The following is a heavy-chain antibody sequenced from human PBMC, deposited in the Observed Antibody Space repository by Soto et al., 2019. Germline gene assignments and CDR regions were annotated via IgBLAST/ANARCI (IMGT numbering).Heavy chain of an antibody. D-gene: IGHD4-17*01. V-gene: IGHV3-33*01. Sequence: QVQLVESGGGVVQPGRSLRLSCAASGFTFSTYGMHWVRQAPGKGLEWVAVIWYDGSNKYYADSVKGRFTISRDNSKNVLCLQMNSLRAEDTAVYYCARGGYYGDHDPGFDYWGQGALVTVSS. J-gene: IGHJ4*02. CDR2: IWYDGSNK. CDR3: ARGGYYGDHDPGFDY. CDR1: GFTFSTYG.